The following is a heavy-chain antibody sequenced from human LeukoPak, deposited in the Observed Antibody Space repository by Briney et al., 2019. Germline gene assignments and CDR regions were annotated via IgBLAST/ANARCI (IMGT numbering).Heavy chain of an antibody. CDR1: GYTFTGYY. J-gene: IGHJ4*02. Sequence: ASVKVSCKASGYTFTGYYMHWVRQAPGQGLEWMGWINPNSGGTNYAQKFQGRVTMTRDMSTSTVYMELSSLRSEDTAVYYCARSIFGVVTDPGYWGQGTLVTVSS. CDR3: ARSIFGVVTDPGY. CDR2: INPNSGGT. D-gene: IGHD3-3*01. V-gene: IGHV1-2*02.